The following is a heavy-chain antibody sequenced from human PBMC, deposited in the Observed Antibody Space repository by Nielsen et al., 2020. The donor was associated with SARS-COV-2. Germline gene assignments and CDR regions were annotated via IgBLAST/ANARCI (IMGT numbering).Heavy chain of an antibody. J-gene: IGHJ5*02. CDR1: GFTFSGST. CDR3: TSGADVYDPFDP. CDR2: LSTKPNYYAT. Sequence: GESLKISCAASGFTFSGSTVHWVRQAPGKGLEWVGRLSTKPNYYATVYRPSVKGRFIISRDDSKSTAYLQMHSLQTEDSGFYVCTSGADVYDPFDPWGPGTLVTVSS. V-gene: IGHV3-73*01. D-gene: IGHD5/OR15-5a*01.